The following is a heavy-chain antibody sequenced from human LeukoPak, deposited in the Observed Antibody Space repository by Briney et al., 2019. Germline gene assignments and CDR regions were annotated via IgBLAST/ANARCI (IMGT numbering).Heavy chain of an antibody. D-gene: IGHD3-3*01. Sequence: PGGSLRLSCAVSGLTFSSYTMNWGRQAPGKGLEWGSSISSGSSYTYYTDSVKGRFTVSRDNAKNSLYLQMNSLRVEDTAIYYCAKGGDSDFWSGYYGHFDYWGLGIVVTVSS. CDR1: GLTFSSYT. CDR2: ISSGSSYT. J-gene: IGHJ4*02. V-gene: IGHV3-21*01. CDR3: AKGGDSDFWSGYYGHFDY.